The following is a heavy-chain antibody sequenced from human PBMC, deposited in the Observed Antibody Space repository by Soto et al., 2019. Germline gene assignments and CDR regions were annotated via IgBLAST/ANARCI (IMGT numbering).Heavy chain of an antibody. CDR1: GFSVSRGY. J-gene: IGHJ4*02. D-gene: IGHD2-21*02. V-gene: IGHV3-53*02. CDR2: IYSGGST. Sequence: EVQLVETGGGLIQPGGSLRLSCAASGFSVSRGYMTWVRQPPGKGLEWVSTIYSGGSTYYADSVRGRFTISRDNSKNTLSLRLNSLRVGDTAVYYCARAAPPPDCYLDNWCQGTLVTVSS. CDR3: ARAAPPPDCYLDN.